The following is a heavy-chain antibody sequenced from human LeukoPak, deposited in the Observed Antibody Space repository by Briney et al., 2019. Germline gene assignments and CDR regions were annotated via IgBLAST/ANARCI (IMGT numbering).Heavy chain of an antibody. J-gene: IGHJ6*02. Sequence: GGTLRLSCAVSGFTFSSYCMHWVRQAPGKGLEYVSAISDNGGRTYYANSVKCRFTISRDNSKNTLYLQMGSLRAEDMAVYYCARDRRTYYYGMDVWGQGTTVTVSS. D-gene: IGHD3-10*01. CDR3: ARDRRTYYYGMDV. CDR1: GFTFSSYC. V-gene: IGHV3-64*01. CDR2: ISDNGGRT.